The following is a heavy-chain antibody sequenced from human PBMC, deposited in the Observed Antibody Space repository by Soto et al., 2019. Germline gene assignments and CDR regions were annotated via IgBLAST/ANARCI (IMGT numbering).Heavy chain of an antibody. CDR3: VKDRSTSDWYGYFDS. CDR2: ISYSGDNT. D-gene: IGHD6-19*01. J-gene: IGHJ4*02. CDR1: GFTFSTYA. V-gene: IGHV3-23*01. Sequence: GGSLRLSCAASGFTFSTYAMSWVRQAPGKGLEWVSAISYSGDNTYYADSVKGRFTISRDNSKNTLYLQMNSLRAGDTAVYFCVKDRSTSDWYGYFDSWGQRTLVTVYS.